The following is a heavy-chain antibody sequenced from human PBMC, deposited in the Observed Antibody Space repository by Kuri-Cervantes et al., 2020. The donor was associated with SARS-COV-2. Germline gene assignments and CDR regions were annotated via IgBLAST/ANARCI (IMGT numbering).Heavy chain of an antibody. D-gene: IGHD3-10*01. CDR3: ARVPSITMVRGANSYGMEV. CDR1: GFTFSSYW. J-gene: IGHJ6*02. Sequence: GESLKIFCAASGFTFSSYWMHWVRQAPGKGLVWVSRINSDGSSTSCADSVKGRFTISRANAKNTLYQQMNSLRAEDTAVYYCARVPSITMVRGANSYGMEVWGQGTTVTVSS. CDR2: INSDGSST. V-gene: IGHV3-74*01.